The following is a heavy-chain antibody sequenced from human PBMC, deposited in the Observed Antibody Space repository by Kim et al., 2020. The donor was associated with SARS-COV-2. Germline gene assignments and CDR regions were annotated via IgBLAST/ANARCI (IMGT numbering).Heavy chain of an antibody. CDR3: ARDRVNYFSDAFDI. Sequence: SLRLSCAASGFTFSSYGMHWVRQAPGKGLEWVAVISYDGSNKYYADSVKGRFTISRDNSKNTLYLQMNSLRAEDTTVYYCARDRVNYFSDAFDIWGQG. CDR2: ISYDGSNK. J-gene: IGHJ3*02. D-gene: IGHD3-10*01. V-gene: IGHV3-33*05. CDR1: GFTFSSYG.